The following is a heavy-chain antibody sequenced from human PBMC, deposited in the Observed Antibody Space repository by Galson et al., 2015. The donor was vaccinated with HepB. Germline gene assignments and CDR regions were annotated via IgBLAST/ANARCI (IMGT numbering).Heavy chain of an antibody. CDR3: ARFLLWFGEFNLIDY. CDR2: ISSSGSTI. D-gene: IGHD3-10*01. CDR1: GFTFSDYY. V-gene: IGHV3-11*01. Sequence: SLRLSCAASGFTFSDYYMSWIRQAPGKGLEWVSYISSSGSTIYYADSVKGRFTISRDNAKNSLYLQMNSLRAEDTAVYYCARFLLWFGEFNLIDYWGQGTLVTVSS. J-gene: IGHJ4*02.